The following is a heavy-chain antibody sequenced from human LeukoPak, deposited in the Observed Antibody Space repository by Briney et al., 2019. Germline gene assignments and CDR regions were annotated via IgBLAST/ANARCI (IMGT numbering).Heavy chain of an antibody. V-gene: IGHV4-4*07. Sequence: SETLSLTCTVSGGSISSYYWTWIRQPAGKGLEWIGRIYTTGSTNYNPSLNSRVTMSVDTSKNQFSLKLSSVTAADTAVYYCARGSTIFGVVPYFDYWGQGTTVTVSS. D-gene: IGHD3-3*01. CDR1: GGSISSYY. J-gene: IGHJ4*03. CDR3: ARGSTIFGVVPYFDY. CDR2: IYTTGST.